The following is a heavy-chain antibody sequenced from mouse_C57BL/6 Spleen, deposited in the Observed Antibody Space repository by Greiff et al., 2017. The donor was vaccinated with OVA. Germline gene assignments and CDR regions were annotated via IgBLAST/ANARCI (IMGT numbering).Heavy chain of an antibody. CDR1: GYTFTSYW. J-gene: IGHJ2*01. D-gene: IGHD2-3*01. V-gene: IGHV1-5*01. CDR3: TRHDHFSL. CDR2: IYPGNSDT. Sequence: VQLQQSGTVLARPGASVKMSCKTSGYTFTSYWMHWVKQRPGQGLEWIGAIYPGNSDTSYNQKFEGKAKLTAVTSASTAYMELSSLTNEDSAVYYCTRHDHFSLWGQGTTLTVSS.